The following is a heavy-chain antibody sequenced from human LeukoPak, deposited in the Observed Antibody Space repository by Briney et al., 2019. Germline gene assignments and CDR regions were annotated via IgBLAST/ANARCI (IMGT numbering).Heavy chain of an antibody. V-gene: IGHV3-7*04. Sequence: WGSLRLPCAASGFTFSDYWMSWVRQAPGKGLEWVANIQQDGSEKYYVDSVKGRVTISRDNAKKSLFLQVSSLRGEDTAVYYCARDRGFSYGIDFWGQGALVTVSS. CDR3: ARDRGFSYGIDF. CDR1: GFTFSDYW. J-gene: IGHJ4*02. D-gene: IGHD5-18*01. CDR2: IQQDGSEK.